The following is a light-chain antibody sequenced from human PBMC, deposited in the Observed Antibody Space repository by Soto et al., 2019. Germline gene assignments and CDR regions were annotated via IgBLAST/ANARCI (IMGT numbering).Light chain of an antibody. CDR2: DIS. CDR3: SSYTTTDTYV. J-gene: IGLJ1*01. CDR1: SSDVGSPYNY. V-gene: IGLV2-14*03. Sequence: QSVLTQPASVSGSPGQSITISCTGTSSDVGSPYNYVSWFQQHPGKAPKLMIYDISNRTSGIYNRFSGSKSGNTASLTISWLQAEDEGDYYCSSYTTTDTYVFGPGTKLTVL.